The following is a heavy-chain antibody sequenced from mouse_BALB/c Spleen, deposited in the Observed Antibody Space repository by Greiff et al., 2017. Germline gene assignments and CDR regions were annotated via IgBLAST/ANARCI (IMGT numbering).Heavy chain of an antibody. Sequence: QVQLQQPGAELVRPGASVKLSCKASGYTFTSYWINWVKQRPGQGLEWIGNIYPSDSYTNYNQKFKDKATLTVDKSSSTAYMQLSSPTSEDSAVYYCTRLNWDFDYWDQGTTLTVSS. CDR2: IYPSDSYT. CDR3: TRLNWDFDY. J-gene: IGHJ2*01. CDR1: GYTFTSYW. D-gene: IGHD4-1*02. V-gene: IGHV1-69*02.